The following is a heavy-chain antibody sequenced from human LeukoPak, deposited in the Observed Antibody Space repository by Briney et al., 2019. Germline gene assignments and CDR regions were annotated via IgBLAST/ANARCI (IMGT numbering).Heavy chain of an antibody. CDR1: GFTFSSYA. CDR2: ISGSGGST. D-gene: IGHD2-8*01. Sequence: GGSLRLSCAASGFTFSSYAMSWVRQAPGKGLEWVSAISGSGGSTYYADSAKGRFTISRDNSKNTLSLQMNNLRPEDTAVYYCAKDSWSRNGIYDAFGIWGQGTMVTVSS. CDR3: AKDSWSRNGIYDAFGI. V-gene: IGHV3-23*01. J-gene: IGHJ3*02.